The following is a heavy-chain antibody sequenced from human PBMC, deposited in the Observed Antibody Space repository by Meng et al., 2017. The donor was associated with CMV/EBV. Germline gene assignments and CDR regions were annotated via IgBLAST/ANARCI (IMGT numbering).Heavy chain of an antibody. D-gene: IGHD2-2*01. CDR3: ARDAGYCSSTSCEHYYGMDV. CDR1: GGTFSSYA. Sequence: SVKVSCKASGGTFSSYAISWVRQAPGQGLEWMGGIIPIFGTANYAQKFQGRVTITTDESTSTAYMELSSLRSEDTAVYYCARDAGYCSSTSCEHYYGMDVWGQGTLVTVSS. J-gene: IGHJ6*02. CDR2: IIPIFGTA. V-gene: IGHV1-69*05.